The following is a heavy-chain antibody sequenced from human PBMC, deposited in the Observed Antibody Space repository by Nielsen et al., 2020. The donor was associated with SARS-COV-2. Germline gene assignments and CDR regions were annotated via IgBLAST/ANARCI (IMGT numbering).Heavy chain of an antibody. D-gene: IGHD6-13*01. Sequence: GGSLRLSCAASGFTFDDYAMHWVRQAPGKGLEWVSGISWNSGSIGYADSVKGRFTISRDNAKNSLYLQMNSLRAEDTALYYCAKADSSSPEGDYWGQGTLVTVSS. CDR3: AKADSSSPEGDY. CDR2: ISWNSGSI. V-gene: IGHV3-9*01. J-gene: IGHJ4*02. CDR1: GFTFDDYA.